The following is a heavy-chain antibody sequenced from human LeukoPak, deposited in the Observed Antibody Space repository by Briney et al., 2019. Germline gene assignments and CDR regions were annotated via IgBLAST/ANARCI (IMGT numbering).Heavy chain of an antibody. V-gene: IGHV4-38-2*02. CDR3: ARVSVLVPAATYAFDI. J-gene: IGHJ3*02. CDR1: GYSINSGYY. Sequence: SETLSLTCTVSGYSINSGYYWGWIRQPPGKALEWIGSMFHSGSTYYTPSLKSRVTISVDTSKNQFSLQLSSVTAADTVVYYCARVSVLVPAATYAFDIWDQGTMVTVSS. CDR2: MFHSGST. D-gene: IGHD2-2*01.